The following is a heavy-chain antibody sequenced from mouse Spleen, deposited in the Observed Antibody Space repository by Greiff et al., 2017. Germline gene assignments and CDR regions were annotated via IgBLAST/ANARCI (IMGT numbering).Heavy chain of an antibody. CDR2: IDPETGGT. CDR1: GYTFTDYE. V-gene: IGHV1-15*01. CDR3: TRGGLYWYFDV. D-gene: IGHD3-1*01. J-gene: IGHJ1*03. Sequence: VQLQQPGAELVRPGASVTLSCKASGYTFTDYEMHWVKQTPVHGLEWIGAIDPETGGTAYNQKFKGKAILTADKSSSTAYMELRSLTSEDSAVYYCTRGGLYWYFDVWGTGTTVTVSS.